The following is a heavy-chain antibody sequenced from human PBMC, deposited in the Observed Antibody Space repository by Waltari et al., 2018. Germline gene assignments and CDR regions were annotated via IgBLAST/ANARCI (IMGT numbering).Heavy chain of an antibody. CDR2: ISDRGST. J-gene: IGHJ1*01. CDR1: GGSFSGHY. D-gene: IGHD1-26*01. V-gene: IGHV4-34*01. CDR3: ARAPSGTIEYFQH. Sequence: QVQLQQWGAGLLKPSETLSLTCAVYGGSFSGHYWGWIRQPPGKGLEWIGEISDRGSTKYNPSLKSRVTISGDTSKNQFSLKVSSVTAADMAVYYCARAPSGTIEYFQHWGQGTLVTVSS.